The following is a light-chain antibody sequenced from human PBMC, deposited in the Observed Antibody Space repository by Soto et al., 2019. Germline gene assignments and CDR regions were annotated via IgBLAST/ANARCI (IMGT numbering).Light chain of an antibody. J-gene: IGKJ2*01. Sequence: DILMTQSPSILSASVGDTVTITCRASQSISKWVAWYQQRAGKAPTALIFDASNSEKGVPSRFSGSGSGTYFTLTIASLQPEDFAVYYCQQTSSSPYTFGQGTKLEIE. CDR1: QSISKW. V-gene: IGKV1-5*01. CDR2: DAS. CDR3: QQTSSSPYT.